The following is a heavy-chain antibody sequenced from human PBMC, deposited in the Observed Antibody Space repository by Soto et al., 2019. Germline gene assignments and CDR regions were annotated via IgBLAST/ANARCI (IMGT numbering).Heavy chain of an antibody. CDR3: AKDLIVTAYCGGDCQKYVMDV. CDR1: GFTFSSYG. Sequence: LRLSCAASGFTFSSYGMHWVRQAPGKGLEWVAVISYDGSNKYYADSVKGRFTISRDNSKNTLYLQMNSLRAEDTAVYYCAKDLIVTAYCGGDCQKYVMDVWGQGTRVTVSS. J-gene: IGHJ6*02. D-gene: IGHD2-21*02. V-gene: IGHV3-30*18. CDR2: ISYDGSNK.